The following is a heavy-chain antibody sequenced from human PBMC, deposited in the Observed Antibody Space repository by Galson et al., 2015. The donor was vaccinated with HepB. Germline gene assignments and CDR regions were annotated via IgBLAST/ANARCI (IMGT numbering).Heavy chain of an antibody. V-gene: IGHV4-39*01. CDR1: GGSISSSTSY. CDR3: ARQVSGYCSSTSCYTDN. D-gene: IGHD2-2*02. J-gene: IGHJ4*02. Sequence: TCTVSGGSISSSTSYWGWIRQPPGKGLEWIGTIYYSGSTYYNPSLKSRVTISADTSRSQFSLKLSSVTAADTAVYYCARQVSGYCSSTSCYTDNWGQGTLVTVSS. CDR2: IYYSGST.